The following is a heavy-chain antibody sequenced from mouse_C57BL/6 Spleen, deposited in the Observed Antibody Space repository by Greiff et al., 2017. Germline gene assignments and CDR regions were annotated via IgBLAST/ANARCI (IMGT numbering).Heavy chain of an antibody. J-gene: IGHJ1*03. CDR1: GFTFSDYG. Sequence: EVQLVESGGGLVKPGGSLKLSCAASGFTFSDYGMHWVRQAPEKGLEWVAYISSGSSTIYYADTVKGRFTISRDNAKNTLFLQMTSLRSEDTAMYYCARSDYGPWYFDVWGTGTTVTVSS. CDR3: ARSDYGPWYFDV. CDR2: ISSGSSTI. V-gene: IGHV5-17*01. D-gene: IGHD2-4*01.